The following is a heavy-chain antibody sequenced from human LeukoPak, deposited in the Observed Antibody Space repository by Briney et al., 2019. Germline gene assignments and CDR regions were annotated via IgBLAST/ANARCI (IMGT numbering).Heavy chain of an antibody. CDR3: ATHGGTAMDNYYYYYMDV. Sequence: GGSLRLSCAASGFTFSRYAMSWVRQAPGKGLEWVSAISGTGGSTYYADSVKGRFTISRDNSKNTLYVQMNSLRAEDTAVYYCATHGGTAMDNYYYYYMDVWGKGTTFTVSS. V-gene: IGHV3-23*01. CDR1: GFTFSRYA. J-gene: IGHJ6*03. D-gene: IGHD5-18*01. CDR2: ISGTGGST.